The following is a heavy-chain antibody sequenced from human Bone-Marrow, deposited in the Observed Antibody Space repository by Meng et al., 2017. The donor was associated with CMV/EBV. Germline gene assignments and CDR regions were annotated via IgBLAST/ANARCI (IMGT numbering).Heavy chain of an antibody. D-gene: IGHD3-16*02. CDR2: IYYSGST. CDR1: GGSISSYY. CDR3: AGYIPGPDAYDI. Sequence: GSLRLSCTVSGGSISSYYWSWIRRPPGKGLEWIGYIYYSGSTNYNPSLKSRVTISVDTSKNQFSLKLSSVTAADTAVYYCAGYIPGPDAYDIWGQGTMVTVSS. J-gene: IGHJ3*02. V-gene: IGHV4-59*01.